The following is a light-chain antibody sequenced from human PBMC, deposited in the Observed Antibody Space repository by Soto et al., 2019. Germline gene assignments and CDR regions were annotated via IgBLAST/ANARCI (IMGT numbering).Light chain of an antibody. CDR2: NHN. CDR3: AAWDDSLNGPV. CDR1: SSNIASNT. Sequence: QSVLTQPPSASGTPGQRVTISCSGSSSNIASNTVNWYQQLPGTAPKLLIYNHNQRPSGVPDRFSGSKSGTSASLAISGLQSEDEADDYCAAWDDSLNGPVFGGGTKLTVL. J-gene: IGLJ2*01. V-gene: IGLV1-44*01.